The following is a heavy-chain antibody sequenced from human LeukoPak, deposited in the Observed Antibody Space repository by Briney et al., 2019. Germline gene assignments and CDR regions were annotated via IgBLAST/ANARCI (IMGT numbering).Heavy chain of an antibody. V-gene: IGHV4-30-2*01. CDR3: ARMESSGYSLPDY. CDR1: GGSISSGGYS. Sequence: SETLSLTCAVSGGSISSGGYSWSWIRQPPGKGLEWIGYIYHSGSTYYNPSLKSRVTISVDRSKNQFSLKLSSVTAADTAVYYCARMESSGYSLPDYWGQGTLVTVSS. J-gene: IGHJ4*02. CDR2: IYHSGST. D-gene: IGHD3-22*01.